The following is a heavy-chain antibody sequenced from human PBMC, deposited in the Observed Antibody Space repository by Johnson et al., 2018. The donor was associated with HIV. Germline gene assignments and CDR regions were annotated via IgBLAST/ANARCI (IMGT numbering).Heavy chain of an antibody. V-gene: IGHV3-30-3*01. CDR3: AKGRYSSSWYLAGAFDI. J-gene: IGHJ3*02. CDR1: GFTLCSYA. D-gene: IGHD6-13*01. CDR2: ISYDGSNK. Sequence: QVQLVQSGGGVVQPGRSLRRSCAASGFTLCSYAIHCVRQAPGKGLEWVAAISYDGSNKYYADSVKGRFTISRDNSKNTLFLQMNSLRPEDTAVYHCAKGRYSSSWYLAGAFDIWGRGTMVTVSS.